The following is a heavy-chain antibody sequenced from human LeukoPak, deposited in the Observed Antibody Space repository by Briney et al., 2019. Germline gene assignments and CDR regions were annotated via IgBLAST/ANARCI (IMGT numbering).Heavy chain of an antibody. CDR3: AREAPMSSGWNKLVEP. CDR2: INPSGGST. Sequence: ASVKVSCKASGYTFTSYGISWVRQAPGQGLEWMGIINPSGGSTSYAQKFQGRVTMTRDTSTSTVYMELSSLRSEDTAVYYCAREAPMSSGWNKLVEPWGQGTLVTVSS. CDR1: GYTFTSYG. D-gene: IGHD6-19*01. J-gene: IGHJ5*02. V-gene: IGHV1-46*01.